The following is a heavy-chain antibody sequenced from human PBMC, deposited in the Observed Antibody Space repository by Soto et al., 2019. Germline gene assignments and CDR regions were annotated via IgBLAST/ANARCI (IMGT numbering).Heavy chain of an antibody. CDR1: GGSFSGYY. D-gene: IGHD3-16*01. V-gene: IGHV4-59*08. CDR3: ARLGAQEIDP. J-gene: IGHJ5*02. Sequence: SETLSLTCAVYGGSFSGYYWSWIRQPPGKGLEWIGYIYYSGSTNYNPSLKSRVTISVDTSKNQFSLKLSSVTAADTAVYYCARLGAQEIDPWGQGTLVTVSS. CDR2: IYYSGST.